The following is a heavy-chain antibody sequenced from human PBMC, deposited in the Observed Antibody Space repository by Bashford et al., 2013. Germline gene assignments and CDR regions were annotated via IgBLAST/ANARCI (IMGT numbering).Heavy chain of an antibody. V-gene: IGHV1-18*01. CDR1: VTPLPTMV. J-gene: IGHJ4*01. Sequence: ASVKGSPARLLVTPLPTMVSVGVRQAPWTRGLSGWGWIGAHNGNVNYAQKLQGRVTMTADTSTNTAYMELRSLRSDDTAIYYCARGVTSRFDYWGPRNP. CDR2: IGAHNGNV. CDR3: ARGVTSRFDY. D-gene: IGHD5/OR15-5a*01.